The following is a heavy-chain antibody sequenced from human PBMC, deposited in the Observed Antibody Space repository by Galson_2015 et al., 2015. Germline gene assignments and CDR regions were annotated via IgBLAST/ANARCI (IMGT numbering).Heavy chain of an antibody. Sequence: SLRLSCAASGFTFSSYSMNWVRQAPGKGLEWDSSISSSSSYIYYADSVKGRFTFSRDNAKNSLYLQMNSLRAEDTAVYYCARDGRDSLDARPRIYYYYGMDVWGQGTTVTVSS. V-gene: IGHV3-21*01. CDR1: GFTFSSYS. CDR3: ARDGRDSLDARPRIYYYYGMDV. CDR2: ISSSSSYI. D-gene: IGHD1-26*01. J-gene: IGHJ6*02.